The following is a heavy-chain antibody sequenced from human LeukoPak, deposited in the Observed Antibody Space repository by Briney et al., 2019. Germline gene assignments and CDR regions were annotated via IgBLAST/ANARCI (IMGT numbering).Heavy chain of an antibody. CDR1: GYSISSGYY. Sequence: SETLSLTCAVSGYSISSGYYWGWIRQPPGKGLEWIGSIYHSGSTYYNPSLKSRVTISVDTSKNQFSLKLSSVTAADTAVYHCARQVDVWGKGTTVTVSS. V-gene: IGHV4-38-2*01. CDR3: ARQVDV. J-gene: IGHJ6*04. CDR2: IYHSGST.